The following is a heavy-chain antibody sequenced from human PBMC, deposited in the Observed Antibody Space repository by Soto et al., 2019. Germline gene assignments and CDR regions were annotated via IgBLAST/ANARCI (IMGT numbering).Heavy chain of an antibody. J-gene: IGHJ4*02. CDR3: ARSGWGKHFGH. Sequence: EVQLVESGGGLVQPGGSLRLSCAASGFTVSSNYMSWVRQAPGKGLEWVSVIYSGGSTYYAASVKDRFTIPRDNSTNTPKLQMNSRRAEDTAVYYCARSGWGKHFGHRGPGTLVTVSS. CDR2: IYSGGST. D-gene: IGHD3-16*01. CDR1: GFTVSSNY. V-gene: IGHV3-66*01.